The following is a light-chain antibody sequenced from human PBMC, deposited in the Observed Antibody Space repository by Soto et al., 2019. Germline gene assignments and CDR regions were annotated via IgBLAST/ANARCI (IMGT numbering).Light chain of an antibody. CDR3: QSYDSSLSGHVV. J-gene: IGLJ2*01. Sequence: QSVLTQPPSVSGAPGQRVTISCTGSSSNIGAGYDGHWYQQLPGTAPKLLIYGNSNRPSGVPDRFSGSKSGTSASLAITGLQAEDEADYYCQSYDSSLSGHVVFGGGTKLTVL. V-gene: IGLV1-40*01. CDR2: GNS. CDR1: SSNIGAGYD.